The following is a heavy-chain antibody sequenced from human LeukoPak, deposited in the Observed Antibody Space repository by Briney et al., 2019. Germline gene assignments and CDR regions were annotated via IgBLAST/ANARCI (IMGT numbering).Heavy chain of an antibody. J-gene: IGHJ4*02. CDR1: GGSISSGGYY. CDR3: ARVSEDYGGNSVDY. CDR2: TYHSGST. Sequence: SQTLSLTCTVSGGSISSGGYYWSWIRQPPGKGLEWIGYTYHSGSTYYNPSLKSRVTISVDTSKNQFSLKLSSVTAADTAVYYCARVSEDYGGNSVDYWGQGTLVTVSS. V-gene: IGHV4-30-2*05. D-gene: IGHD4-23*01.